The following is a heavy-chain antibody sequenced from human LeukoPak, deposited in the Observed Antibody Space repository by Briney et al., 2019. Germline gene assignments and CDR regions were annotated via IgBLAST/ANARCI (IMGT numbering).Heavy chain of an antibody. CDR2: IYYSGST. J-gene: IGHJ4*02. D-gene: IGHD1-7*01. V-gene: IGHV4-59*01. CDR3: ARVGLELRPHVPEYYFDY. Sequence: SETLSLTCTVSGDSISSYYWSWIRQPPGKGLEWIGYIYYSGSTNYNPSLKSRVTISVDTSKNQFSLKLSSVTAADTAVYYCARVGLELRPHVPEYYFDYWGQGTLVTVSS. CDR1: GDSISSYY.